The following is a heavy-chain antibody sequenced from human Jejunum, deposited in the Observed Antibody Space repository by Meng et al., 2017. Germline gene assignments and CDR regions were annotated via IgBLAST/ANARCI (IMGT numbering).Heavy chain of an antibody. CDR2: ISDSGTT. V-gene: IGHV4-61*03. CDR3: ARDSETYPTYFDY. Sequence: QGQLQEWGPGLVLPSETLSPTCTVAGGSVSSGFYYWSWIRQPPGKGLEWIGYISDSGTTNYNPSLKSRVTMSVDTSKNHFSLKLTSVTAADTAVYFCARDSETYPTYFDYWGQGTLVTVSS. D-gene: IGHD5-24*01. J-gene: IGHJ4*02. CDR1: GGSVSSGFYY.